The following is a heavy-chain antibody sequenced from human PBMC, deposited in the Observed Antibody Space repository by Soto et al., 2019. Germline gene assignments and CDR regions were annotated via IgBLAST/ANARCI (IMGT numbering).Heavy chain of an antibody. CDR2: MNPNSGNT. J-gene: IGHJ3*02. CDR3: ARARHDCSCGSCSDAFDI. V-gene: IGHV1-8*01. D-gene: IGHD2-15*01. CDR1: GYTFTSYD. Sequence: ASVKVSCKASGYTFTSYDINWVRQATGQGLEWMGWMNPNSGNTGYAQKFQGRVTMTRNTSISTAYMELSSLRSEDTAVYYCARARHDCSCGSCSDAFDIWGQGTMVTVSS.